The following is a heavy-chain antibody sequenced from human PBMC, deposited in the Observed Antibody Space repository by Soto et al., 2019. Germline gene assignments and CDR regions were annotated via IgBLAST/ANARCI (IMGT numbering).Heavy chain of an antibody. CDR1: GYTFSIYW. J-gene: IGHJ6*02. V-gene: IGHV5-10-1*01. Sequence: PGESLKISCKSSGYTFSIYWISWVRQMPGKGLEWMGRIDPSDSYTSYSPSFQGHVTISIDKSFSTAYLQWSSLKASDTAMYYCARHAGGVVKNSRYYYGLDVWGQGTTVTVSS. CDR2: IDPSDSYT. D-gene: IGHD3-3*01. CDR3: ARHAGGVVKNSRYYYGLDV.